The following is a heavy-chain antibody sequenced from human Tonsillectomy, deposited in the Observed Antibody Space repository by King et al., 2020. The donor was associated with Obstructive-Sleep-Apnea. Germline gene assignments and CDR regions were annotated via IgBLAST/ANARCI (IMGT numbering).Heavy chain of an antibody. J-gene: IGHJ5*02. CDR3: ARSGVENYYDSSGYGP. CDR2: IYYSGST. D-gene: IGHD3-22*01. V-gene: IGHV4-39*07. Sequence: QLQESGPGLVKPSETLSLTCTVSGGSISSSSYYWGWIRQPPGQGLEWIGCIYYSGSTYYNPSLKSRVTISVDTSKNQFSLKLSSVTAADTAVYYCARSGVENYYDSSGYGPWGQGTLVTVSS. CDR1: GGSISSSSYY.